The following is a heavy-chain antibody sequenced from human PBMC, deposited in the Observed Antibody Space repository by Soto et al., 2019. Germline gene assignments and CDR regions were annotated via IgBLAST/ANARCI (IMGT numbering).Heavy chain of an antibody. CDR3: ARDNGYSYGYTLDH. CDR1: GGSISSYY. D-gene: IGHD5-18*01. CDR2: IYYSGST. Sequence: QVQLQESGPGLVKPSETLSLTCTVSGGSISSYYWSWIRQPPGKGLEWIGYIYYSGSTNYNPSLKSPVTISVDTSKNQFSLKLSSVTAADTAVYYCARDNGYSYGYTLDHWGQGTLVTVSS. V-gene: IGHV4-59*01. J-gene: IGHJ4*02.